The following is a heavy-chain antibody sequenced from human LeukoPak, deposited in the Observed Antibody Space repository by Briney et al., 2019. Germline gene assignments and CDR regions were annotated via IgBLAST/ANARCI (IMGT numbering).Heavy chain of an antibody. Sequence: GGSLRLSCAASGFTFSSYRMNWVRQAPGKGLEWVSYISSSSSTIYYADSVKGRFTISRDNAKNSLYLQMNSLRAEDTAVYYCARETYDFWSGYPTYYYYYYGMDVWGQGTTVTVSS. CDR2: ISSSSSTI. V-gene: IGHV3-48*01. CDR1: GFTFSSYR. CDR3: ARETYDFWSGYPTYYYYYYGMDV. J-gene: IGHJ6*02. D-gene: IGHD3-3*01.